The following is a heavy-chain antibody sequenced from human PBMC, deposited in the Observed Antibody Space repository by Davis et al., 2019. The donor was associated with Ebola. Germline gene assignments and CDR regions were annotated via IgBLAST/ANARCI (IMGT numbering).Heavy chain of an antibody. CDR2: INHSGNT. V-gene: IGHV4-34*01. J-gene: IGHJ3*01. CDR1: SGHLSGYY. D-gene: IGHD3-3*01. CDR3: ARGGGSDFWSGFEALDV. Sequence: MPSEILSLTCVVSSGHLSGYYWSWIRQAPGKGLEWIGEINHSGNTNHNPSLKSRVTISVETSKQISLKLTSVTAVDTAVYYCARGGGSDFWSGFEALDVWGQGTMVSVSS.